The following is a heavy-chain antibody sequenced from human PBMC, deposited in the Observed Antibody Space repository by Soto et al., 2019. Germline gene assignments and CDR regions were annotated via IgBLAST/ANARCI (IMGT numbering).Heavy chain of an antibody. Sequence: GGSLRLSCAASGFTVSSNYMSWVRQAPGKGLEWVSVIYSGGSTYYADSVKGRFTISRDNSKNTLYLQMNSLRAEDTAVYYCAREQNPHLRLGELSSIAPPGNYYYGMDVWGQGTTVTVSS. V-gene: IGHV3-53*01. J-gene: IGHJ6*02. CDR3: AREQNPHLRLGELSSIAPPGNYYYGMDV. CDR2: IYSGGST. D-gene: IGHD3-16*02. CDR1: GFTVSSNY.